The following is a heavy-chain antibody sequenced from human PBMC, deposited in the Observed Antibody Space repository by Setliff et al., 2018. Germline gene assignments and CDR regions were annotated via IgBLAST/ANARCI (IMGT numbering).Heavy chain of an antibody. V-gene: IGHV4-61*09. Sequence: SETLSLTCTVSGDSISSGSYYWTWIRQRAGKGLEWIGHFHTGGSTNYNRSLRSRVSISVDTSKNQFSLKLSSVTAAVTATYYCARAGPTVTCFRGLVVSSFDPWGQGSRVTVSS. CDR1: GDSISSGSYY. J-gene: IGHJ5*02. CDR2: FHTGGST. D-gene: IGHD1-1*01. CDR3: ARAGPTVTCFRGLVVSSFDP.